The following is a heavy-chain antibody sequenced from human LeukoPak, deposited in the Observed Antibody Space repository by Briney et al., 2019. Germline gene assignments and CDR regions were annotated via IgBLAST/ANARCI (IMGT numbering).Heavy chain of an antibody. CDR1: GGSFSDYY. J-gene: IGHJ4*01. D-gene: IGHD3-22*01. CDR2: INHSGST. Sequence: SETLSLTCAGNGGSFSDYYWNWIGQPPGKGLEWIGEINHSGSTNYNPSLKSRVTMSVDTFKNQFSLTLSSVTAADTAVYYCARVQDFEARGYYLGYWGHGTLVTVSS. V-gene: IGHV4-34*01. CDR3: ARVQDFEARGYYLGY.